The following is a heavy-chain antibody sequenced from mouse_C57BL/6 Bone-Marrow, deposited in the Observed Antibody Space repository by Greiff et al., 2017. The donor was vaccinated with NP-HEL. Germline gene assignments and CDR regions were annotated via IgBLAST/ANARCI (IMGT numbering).Heavy chain of an antibody. V-gene: IGHV1-66*01. CDR1: GYSFTSYY. D-gene: IGHD2-3*01. Sequence: QVQLQQSGPELVKPGASVKISCKASGYSFTSYYIHWVKQRPGQGLEWIGWIYPGSGNTKYNEKFKGKATLTADPSSSTAYMQLSSLTSEDAAVYYCARVGDGYPFAYWGQGTLVTVSA. CDR3: ARVGDGYPFAY. J-gene: IGHJ3*01. CDR2: IYPGSGNT.